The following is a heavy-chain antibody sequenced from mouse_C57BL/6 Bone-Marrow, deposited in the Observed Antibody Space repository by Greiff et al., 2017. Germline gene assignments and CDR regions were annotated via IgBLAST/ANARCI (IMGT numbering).Heavy chain of an antibody. V-gene: IGHV5-6*01. Sequence: VQLKESGGDLVKPGGSLKLSCAASGFTFSSYGMSWVRQTPDKRLEWVATISSGGSYTYYPDSVKGRFTISRDNAKNTLYLQMSSLKSEDTAMYYCARQNGYYGAMDYWGQGTSVTVSS. CDR1: GFTFSSYG. CDR3: ARQNGYYGAMDY. D-gene: IGHD2-3*01. CDR2: ISSGGSYT. J-gene: IGHJ4*01.